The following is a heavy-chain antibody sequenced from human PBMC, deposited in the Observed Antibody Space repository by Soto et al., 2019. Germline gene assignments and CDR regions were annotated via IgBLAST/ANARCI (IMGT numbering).Heavy chain of an antibody. CDR3: ARDPIGYCSGGSCYRYYYYGMDV. CDR1: GFTFSSYS. Sequence: GGSLRLSCAASGFTFSSYSMNWVRQAPGKGLEWVSYISSSSSTIYYADSVKGRFTISRDNAKNSLYLQMNSLRDEDTAVYYCARDPIGYCSGGSCYRYYYYGMDVWGQGTTVTVSS. D-gene: IGHD2-15*01. J-gene: IGHJ6*02. CDR2: ISSSSSTI. V-gene: IGHV3-48*02.